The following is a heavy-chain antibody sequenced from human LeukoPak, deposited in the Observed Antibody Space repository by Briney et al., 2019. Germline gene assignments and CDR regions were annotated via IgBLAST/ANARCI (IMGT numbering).Heavy chain of an antibody. CDR1: GYTFTSYY. D-gene: IGHD6-13*01. CDR3: ARVQGANIAAAVKGFSAYYYMDV. V-gene: IGHV1-46*01. J-gene: IGHJ6*03. Sequence: ASVKVSCKASGYTFTSYYMHWVRQAPGQGLEWMGLINPSGSSTSYAQKFQGRLSLTRDMSTSTDYMELSSLRSEDTAVYYCARVQGANIAAAVKGFSAYYYMDVWGKGTTVTVSS. CDR2: INPSGSST.